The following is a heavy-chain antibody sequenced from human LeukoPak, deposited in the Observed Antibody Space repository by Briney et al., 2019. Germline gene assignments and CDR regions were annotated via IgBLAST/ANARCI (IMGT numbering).Heavy chain of an antibody. CDR1: GFTFSSYA. CDR2: IKSKTDGETT. J-gene: IGHJ4*02. CDR3: TTYYDIFGATLDY. Sequence: GGSLRLSCAASGFTFSSYAMSWVRQAPGKGLEWVGRIKSKTDGETTDYAAPVKGRFTISRDDSKNTLHLQMNSLKTEDIAVYYCTTYYDIFGATLDYWGQGTLVTVSS. D-gene: IGHD3-9*01. V-gene: IGHV3-15*01.